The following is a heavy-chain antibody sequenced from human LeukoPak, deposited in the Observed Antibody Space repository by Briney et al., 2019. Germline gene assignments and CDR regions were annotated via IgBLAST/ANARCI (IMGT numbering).Heavy chain of an antibody. CDR1: GFTFSRYW. J-gene: IGHJ4*02. V-gene: IGHV3-74*01. Sequence: GGSLRLSCAASGFTFSRYWMHWVRQAPGKGLVWVSRINSDGSTTSYADSVKGRFTISRDNAKNTLYLQMNSLRAEDTAVYYSATFWSGSDFDYWGQGTLVTVSS. D-gene: IGHD3-3*01. CDR2: INSDGSTT. CDR3: ATFWSGSDFDY.